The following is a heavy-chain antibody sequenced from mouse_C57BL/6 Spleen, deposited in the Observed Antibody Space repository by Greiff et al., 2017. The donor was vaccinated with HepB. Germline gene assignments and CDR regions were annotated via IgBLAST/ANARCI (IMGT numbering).Heavy chain of an antibody. D-gene: IGHD1-1*01. J-gene: IGHJ3*01. V-gene: IGHV5-17*01. CDR1: GFTFSDYG. CDR3: ARCTNYGSSYWFAY. Sequence: EVMLVESGGGLVKPGGSLKLSCAASGFTFSDYGMHWVRQAPEKGLEWVAYISSGSSTIYYADTVKGRFTISRDNAQNTLFLQMTSLRSEDTAMYYCARCTNYGSSYWFAYWGQGTLVTVSA. CDR2: ISSGSSTI.